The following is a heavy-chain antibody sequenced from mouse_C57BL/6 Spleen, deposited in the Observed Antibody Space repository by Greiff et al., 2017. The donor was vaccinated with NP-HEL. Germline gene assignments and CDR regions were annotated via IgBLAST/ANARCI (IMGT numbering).Heavy chain of an antibody. CDR3: ARLTGRAMDY. J-gene: IGHJ4*01. CDR1: GFTFSSYG. Sequence: EVKLMESGGDLVKPGGSLKLSCAASGFTFSSYGMSWVRQTPDKRLEWVATISSGGSYTYYPDSVKGRFTISRDNAKNTLYLQMSSLKSEDTAMYYCARLTGRAMDYWGQGTSVTVSS. V-gene: IGHV5-6*01. D-gene: IGHD2-13*01. CDR2: ISSGGSYT.